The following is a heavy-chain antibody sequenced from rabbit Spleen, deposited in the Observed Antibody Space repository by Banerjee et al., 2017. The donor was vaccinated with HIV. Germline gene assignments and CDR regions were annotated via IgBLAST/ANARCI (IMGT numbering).Heavy chain of an antibody. CDR1: GFTISGYW. CDR2: INIATGKS. V-gene: IGHV1S45*01. D-gene: IGHD1-1*01. CDR3: SRELVSVICWNFNL. J-gene: IGHJ4*01. Sequence: QEQLEESGGGLVQPEGSLTLSCKAFGFTISGYWMNWVRQAPGKGLEWIASINIATGKSCLASWAKGRIIMFRTSATTVTLQMTSLTAADTATYFCSRELVSVICWNFNLGGPGTLVTVS.